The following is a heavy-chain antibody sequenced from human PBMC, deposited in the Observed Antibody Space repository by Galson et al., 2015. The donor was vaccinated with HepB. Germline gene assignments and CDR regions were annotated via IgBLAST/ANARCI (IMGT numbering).Heavy chain of an antibody. CDR3: ARGGHRYFDWFWYYYYMDV. CDR2: IIPILGIA. V-gene: IGHV1-69*10. D-gene: IGHD3-9*01. CDR1: GGTFSSYA. Sequence: KVSCKASGGTFSSYAISWVRQAPGQGLEWMGGIIPILGIANYAQKFQGRVTITADKSTSTAYMELSSLRSEDTAVYYCARGGHRYFDWFWYYYYMDVWAKGPRSPSP. J-gene: IGHJ6*03.